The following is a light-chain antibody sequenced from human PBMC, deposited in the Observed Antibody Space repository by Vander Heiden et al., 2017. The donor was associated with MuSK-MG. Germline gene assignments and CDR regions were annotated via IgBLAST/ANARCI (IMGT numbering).Light chain of an antibody. V-gene: IGLV2-14*01. CDR1: SSDVGGYNY. Sequence: QSALTQPASVSGSPGQSITISCPGTSSDVGGYNYVSWYQQHPGKAPKLMIYDVSNRTSGVANRFSGSKAGNTASLTISGRQAEDEADYYCSSYTSSSTQVFGTGTKVTVL. CDR2: DVS. J-gene: IGLJ1*01. CDR3: SSYTSSSTQV.